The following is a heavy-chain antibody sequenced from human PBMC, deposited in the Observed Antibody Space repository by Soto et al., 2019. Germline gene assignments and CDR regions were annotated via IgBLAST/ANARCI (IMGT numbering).Heavy chain of an antibody. D-gene: IGHD3-3*01. CDR3: ARDTRYVFWSGSHPRNNWFDP. CDR2: IIPIFGTA. Sequence: SVKVSCKASGGTFSSYAMSWVRQAPGQGLEWMGGIIPIFGTANYAQKFQGRVTITADESTSTAYMELSSLRSEDTAVYYCARDTRYVFWSGSHPRNNWFDPWGQGTLVTVSS. CDR1: GGTFSSYA. J-gene: IGHJ5*02. V-gene: IGHV1-69*13.